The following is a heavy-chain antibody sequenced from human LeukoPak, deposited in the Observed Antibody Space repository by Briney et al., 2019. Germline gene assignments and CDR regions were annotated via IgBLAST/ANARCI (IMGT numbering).Heavy chain of an antibody. D-gene: IGHD1-26*01. CDR2: FDPEDGET. CDR3: ATDRRGELPLIY. CDR1: GYTLTELS. V-gene: IGHV1-24*01. J-gene: IGHJ4*02. Sequence: GASVKVSCKVSGYTLTELSMHWVRQAPGKGLEWMGGFDPEDGETIYAQKFQGRVTVTEDTSTDTAYMELSSLRSEDTAVYYCATDRRGELPLIYWGQGTLVTVSS.